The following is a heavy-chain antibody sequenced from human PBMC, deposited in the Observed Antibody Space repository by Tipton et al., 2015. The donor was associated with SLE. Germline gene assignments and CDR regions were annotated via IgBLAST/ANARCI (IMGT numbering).Heavy chain of an antibody. J-gene: IGHJ3*02. CDR2: IYTSGRT. Sequence: TLSLTCTVSGGSISSYYWSWIRQPAGKGLEWIGRIYTSGRTNYTPSLKSRVTISVDTSKNQFSLKLSSVTAADTAVYYCARVGLPRAFDIWGQGTMVTVSS. V-gene: IGHV4-4*07. CDR1: GGSISSYY. D-gene: IGHD2-15*01. CDR3: ARVGLPRAFDI.